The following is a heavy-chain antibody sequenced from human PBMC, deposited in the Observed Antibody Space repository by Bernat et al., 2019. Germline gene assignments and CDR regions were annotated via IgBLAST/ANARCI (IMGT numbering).Heavy chain of an antibody. V-gene: IGHV3-74*01. CDR3: ARAVVGPAAMRGYYYYYGMDV. CDR2: INSDGSST. J-gene: IGHJ6*02. CDR1: GFTFSSYW. Sequence: EVQLVESGGGLVQPGGSLRLSCAASGFTFSSYWMHWVRQAPRKGLVWVSRINSDGSSTSYADSVKGRFTISRDNAKNTLYLQMNSLRAEDTAVDYCARAVVGPAAMRGYYYYYGMDVSGHATTVTVSS. D-gene: IGHD2-2*01.